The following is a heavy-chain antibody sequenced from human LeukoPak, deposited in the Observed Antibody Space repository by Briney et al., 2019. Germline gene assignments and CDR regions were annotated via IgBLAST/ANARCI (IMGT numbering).Heavy chain of an antibody. CDR1: GFTFDDYG. Sequence: GGSLRLSCAASGFTFDDYGMNWVRQAPGKGLEWISGIHWNGDTTNYAASVEGRFTISRDNAKNSLYLQMKSLRAEDTALYYCARGLRYYYYYYMDVWGKGTPVTVSS. D-gene: IGHD3-9*01. J-gene: IGHJ6*03. CDR3: ARGLRYYYYYYMDV. CDR2: IHWNGDTT. V-gene: IGHV3-20*04.